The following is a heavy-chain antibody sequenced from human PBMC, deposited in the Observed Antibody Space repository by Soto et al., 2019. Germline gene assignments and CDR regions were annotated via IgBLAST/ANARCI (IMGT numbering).Heavy chain of an antibody. Sequence: GGSLRLSCAASGFTFSSYAMSWVRQAPGKGLEWVSAISGSGGSTYYADSVKGRFTISRDNSKNTLYLQMNSLRAEDTAVYYCAKAPGYCSSTSCPEYLQHWGQGTLVTVSS. CDR3: AKAPGYCSSTSCPEYLQH. CDR2: ISGSGGST. J-gene: IGHJ1*01. D-gene: IGHD2-2*01. V-gene: IGHV3-23*01. CDR1: GFTFSSYA.